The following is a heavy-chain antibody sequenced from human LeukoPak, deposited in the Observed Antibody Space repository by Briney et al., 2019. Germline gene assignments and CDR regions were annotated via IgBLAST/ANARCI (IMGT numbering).Heavy chain of an antibody. V-gene: IGHV1-24*01. CDR3: ATGPAVTTRRWFDP. D-gene: IGHD4-17*01. Sequence: GASVKVSCKVPGYTLTELSMHWVRQAPGKGLEWMGGFDPEDGETIYAQKFQGRVAMTEDTSTDTAYMELSSLRSEDTAVYYCATGPAVTTRRWFDPWGQGTLVTVSS. CDR2: FDPEDGET. J-gene: IGHJ5*02. CDR1: GYTLTELS.